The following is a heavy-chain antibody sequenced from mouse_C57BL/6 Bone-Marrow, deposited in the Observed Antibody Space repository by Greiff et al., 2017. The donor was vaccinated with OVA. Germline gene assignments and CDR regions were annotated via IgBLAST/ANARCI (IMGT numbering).Heavy chain of an antibody. CDR3: ARDEGGYYASNFDY. CDR2: IYPGDGDT. D-gene: IGHD2-3*01. CDR1: GYAFSSSW. J-gene: IGHJ2*01. Sequence: VKLMESGPELVKPGASVKISCKASGYAFSSSWMNWVKQRPGQGLEWIGRIYPGDGDTNYNGKFKGKATLTADKSSSTAYMQLSSLTSEESAVYFCARDEGGYYASNFDYGGQGTTLTVSS. V-gene: IGHV1-82*01.